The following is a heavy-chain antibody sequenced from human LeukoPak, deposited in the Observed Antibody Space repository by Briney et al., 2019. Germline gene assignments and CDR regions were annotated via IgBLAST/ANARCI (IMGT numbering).Heavy chain of an antibody. CDR3: ARDRGVYMGGDNDFDV. J-gene: IGHJ3*01. CDR1: GGSITSRDFY. Sequence: PSENLSLTCSVSGGSITSRDFYWGWIRQSPGKGLEWIGSIYYRGTTYYTPSLRSRVTMSVGTSKNQFSLSLPSVTAADTAVYYCARDRGVYMGGDNDFDVWGQGTMVSVS. V-gene: IGHV4-39*07. D-gene: IGHD2-8*02. CDR2: IYYRGTT.